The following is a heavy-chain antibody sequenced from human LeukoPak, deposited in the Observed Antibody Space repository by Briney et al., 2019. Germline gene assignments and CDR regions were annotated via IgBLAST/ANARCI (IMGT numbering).Heavy chain of an antibody. CDR2: IYYSGST. J-gene: IGHJ1*01. D-gene: IGHD6-6*01. V-gene: IGHV4-59*01. CDR1: GGSISSYY. Sequence: SETLSLTCTVSGGSISSYYWSWIRQPPGKGLEWIGYIYYSGSTNYNPSLKSRVTISVDTSKNQFSLKLNSVTAADTAVYYCARGGAACLHFQNWGQGTLVTVSS. CDR3: ARGGAACLHFQN.